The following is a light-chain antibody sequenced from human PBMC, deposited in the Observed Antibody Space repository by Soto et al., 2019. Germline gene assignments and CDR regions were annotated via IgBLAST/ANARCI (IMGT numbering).Light chain of an antibody. CDR2: AAS. V-gene: IGKV1-6*02. CDR1: QGVGDD. Sequence: AIQMTQSPSSLSASVGDRVTITCRASQGVGDDLAWYQQRPGTAPKVLLYAASTLQFGVPQRFSGSGSGTIFTLTITSLQPDDSATYYCLQDHDSPPPFGQGTKVEIK. J-gene: IGKJ1*01. CDR3: LQDHDSPPP.